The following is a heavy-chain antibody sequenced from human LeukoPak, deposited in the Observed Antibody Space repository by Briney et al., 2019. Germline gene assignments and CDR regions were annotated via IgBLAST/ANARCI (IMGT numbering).Heavy chain of an antibody. CDR1: GFTFSSYA. Sequence: GGSLRLSCAASGFTFSSYAMHWVRQAPGKGLEWVAVTSYDGNNKYYADSVKGRFTISRDNSKNTLYLQMNSLRAEDTAVYYCARDPGSSWYDYWGQGTLVTVSS. J-gene: IGHJ4*02. V-gene: IGHV3-30-3*01. CDR3: ARDPGSSWYDY. CDR2: TSYDGNNK. D-gene: IGHD6-13*01.